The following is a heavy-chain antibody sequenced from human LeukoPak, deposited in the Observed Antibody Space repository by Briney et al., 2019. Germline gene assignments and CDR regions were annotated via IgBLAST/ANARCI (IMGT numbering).Heavy chain of an antibody. V-gene: IGHV3-7*01. D-gene: IGHD6-19*01. CDR1: GFTFSNYW. CDR2: MKGDGSEK. Sequence: PGGSLRPSCAASGFTFSNYWMSWVRQAPGKGLEWVANMKGDGSEKHYVDSMKGRFTISRDNAKNSLYLQMNSLTAEDTAVYYCARQVQYRSGYFPPDPWGQGTLVTVSS. J-gene: IGHJ5*02. CDR3: ARQVQYRSGYFPPDP.